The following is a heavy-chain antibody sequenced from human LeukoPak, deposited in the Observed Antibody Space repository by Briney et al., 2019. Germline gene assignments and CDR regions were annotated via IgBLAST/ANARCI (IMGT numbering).Heavy chain of an antibody. D-gene: IGHD1-7*01. V-gene: IGHV1-2*02. CDR3: ARDRVTCYNWNYGGQDWFDH. CDR1: GYTYTGYY. Sequence: ASVTLSFTASGYTYTGYYMHWGRQARGQPLEGLGWINPNSGGTNYAQKFQGRVTKTRHTSISTAYMELSRLRSDDTVVYYCARDRVTCYNWNYGGQDWFDHWGQGTLVTVSS. J-gene: IGHJ5*02. CDR2: INPNSGGT.